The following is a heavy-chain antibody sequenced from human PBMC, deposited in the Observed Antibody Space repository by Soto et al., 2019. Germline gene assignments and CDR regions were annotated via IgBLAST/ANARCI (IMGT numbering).Heavy chain of an antibody. Sequence: TSETLSLTCTLSGGSISSSSYYWGWIRQPPGTGREWIGSIYYSGSTYYNPSLKSRVTISVDTSKNQFSLKLSSVTAADTAVYYCARRGLMRGSMVRGANWFDPWGQGTLVIVSS. D-gene: IGHD3-10*01. V-gene: IGHV4-39*01. CDR1: GGSISSSSYY. J-gene: IGHJ5*02. CDR3: ARRGLMRGSMVRGANWFDP. CDR2: IYYSGST.